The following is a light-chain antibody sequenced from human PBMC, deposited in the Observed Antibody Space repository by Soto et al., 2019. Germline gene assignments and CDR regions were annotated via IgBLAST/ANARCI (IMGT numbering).Light chain of an antibody. CDR1: QSVSSSY. V-gene: IGKV3D-7*01. CDR3: QQDYNLPPT. Sequence: PGERVTLSCRASQSVSSSYLTWYQQKPGQAPRLLIYGASTRATGIPARFSGSGSGTDFTLTISSLQPEDFAVYYCQQDYNLPPTFGGGTK. J-gene: IGKJ4*01. CDR2: GAS.